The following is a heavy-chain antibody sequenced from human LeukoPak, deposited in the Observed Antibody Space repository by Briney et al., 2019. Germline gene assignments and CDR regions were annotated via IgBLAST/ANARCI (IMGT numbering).Heavy chain of an antibody. D-gene: IGHD4-17*01. V-gene: IGHV4-34*01. CDR1: GGSFSGYY. CDR2: INHSGST. J-gene: IGHJ4*02. Sequence: SETLSLTCAVYGGSFSGYYWSWIRQPPGKGLEWIGEINHSGSTNYNPSLKSQVTISVDTSKNQFSLKLSSVTAADTAVYYCARDQGYGDYCLDYWGQGTLVTVSS. CDR3: ARDQGYGDYCLDY.